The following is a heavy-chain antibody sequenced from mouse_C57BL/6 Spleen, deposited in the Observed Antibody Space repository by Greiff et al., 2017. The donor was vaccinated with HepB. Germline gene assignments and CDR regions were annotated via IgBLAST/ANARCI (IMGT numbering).Heavy chain of an antibody. CDR1: GFTFSDYY. CDR2: INYDGSST. Sequence: DVKLVESEGGLVQPGSSMKLSCTASGFTFSDYYMAWVRQVPEKGLEWVANINYDGSSTYYLDSLKSRFIISRDNAKNILYLQMSSLKSEDTATYYCARVRGYYGSSYAMDYWGQGTSVTVSS. V-gene: IGHV5-16*01. J-gene: IGHJ4*01. D-gene: IGHD1-1*01. CDR3: ARVRGYYGSSYAMDY.